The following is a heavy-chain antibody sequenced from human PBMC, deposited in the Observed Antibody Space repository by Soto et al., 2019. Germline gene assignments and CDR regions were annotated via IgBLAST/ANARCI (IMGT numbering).Heavy chain of an antibody. CDR3: ARRSNWNYGWFDP. D-gene: IGHD1-7*01. CDR2: ISAYNGNT. V-gene: IGHV1-18*01. Sequence: QVQLVQSGAEVKKPGASVKVSCKASGYTFTSYGISWVRQAPGQGLEWMGWISAYNGNTNYAQKLQGRVTMTTDTSTSTAYRELRSLRSDDTAVDDRARRSNWNYGWFDPWGQGTRDTVS. CDR1: GYTFTSYG. J-gene: IGHJ5*02.